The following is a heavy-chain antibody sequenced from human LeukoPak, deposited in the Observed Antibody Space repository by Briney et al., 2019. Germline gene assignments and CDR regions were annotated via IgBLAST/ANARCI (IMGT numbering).Heavy chain of an antibody. V-gene: IGHV5-51*01. CDR1: GYSFTNYW. Sequence: GESLKISCEGSGYSFTNYWIGWVRQMPGKGLEWMGIIYPSDPDTRYSTPFQGQVTISAEKSISTAYLQWSSLKASDTAMYYCARQKGGSYYGADAFDVWGQGTMVTVSS. CDR2: IYPSDPDT. J-gene: IGHJ3*01. D-gene: IGHD1-26*01. CDR3: ARQKGGSYYGADAFDV.